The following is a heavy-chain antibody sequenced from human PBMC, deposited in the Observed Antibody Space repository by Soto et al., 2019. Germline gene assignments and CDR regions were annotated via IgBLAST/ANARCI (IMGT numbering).Heavy chain of an antibody. CDR2: IAGGGVPT. V-gene: IGHV3-48*02. CDR3: GNASSSEFDS. J-gene: IGHJ4*02. CDR1: GFTFSTYS. D-gene: IGHD2-8*01. Sequence: PGGSLRLSCASSGFTFSTYSMIWVRQAPGKGLEWIAHIAGGGVPTYYAASVKGRFTISRDRGKNMLYLQMDSLQDEDTAVYYCGNASSSEFDSWCQGTLVTISS.